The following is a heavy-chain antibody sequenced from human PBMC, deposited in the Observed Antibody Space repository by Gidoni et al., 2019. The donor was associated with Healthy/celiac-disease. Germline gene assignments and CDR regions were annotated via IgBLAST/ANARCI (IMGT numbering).Heavy chain of an antibody. CDR1: GGSIRSYY. CDR2: IYYSGST. D-gene: IGHD2-15*01. J-gene: IGHJ4*02. CDR3: ARVGYCSGGSCYSYYFDY. V-gene: IGHV4-59*01. Sequence: QVQLQESGPGLVKPSATLSLTCTVSGGSIRSYYWSWIRQPPGKGLEWIGYIYYSGSTNYNPSLKSRVTIAVDTSKNQFSLKLSSVTAADTAVYYCARVGYCSGGSCYSYYFDYWGQGTLVTVSS.